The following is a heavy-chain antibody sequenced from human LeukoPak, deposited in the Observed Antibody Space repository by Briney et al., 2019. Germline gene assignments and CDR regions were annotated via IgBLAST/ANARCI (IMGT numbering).Heavy chain of an antibody. V-gene: IGHV1-69*05. CDR1: GGTFSSYA. CDR3: ASQAAWELPYSLDY. D-gene: IGHD1-26*01. J-gene: IGHJ4*02. Sequence: SVKVSCKASGGTFSSYAISWVRQAPGQGLEWMGRIIPIFGTANYAQKFTGRVTITTDESTSTAYMELSSLRSEETAVYDCASQAAWELPYSLDYWGQGTLVTVSS. CDR2: IIPIFGTA.